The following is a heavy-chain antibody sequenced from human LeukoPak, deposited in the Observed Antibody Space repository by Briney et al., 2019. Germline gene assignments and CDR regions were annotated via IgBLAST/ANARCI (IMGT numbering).Heavy chain of an antibody. CDR3: SGHCSSTSCHGDY. Sequence: SETLSPTCTVSGGSISSYYWSWIRQPPGKGLEWIGYIYYSGSTNYNPSLKSRVTISVDTSKNQFSLKLSSVTAADTAVYYCSGHCSSTSCHGDYWGQGTLVTVSS. CDR2: IYYSGST. CDR1: GGSISSYY. D-gene: IGHD2-2*01. V-gene: IGHV4-59*08. J-gene: IGHJ4*02.